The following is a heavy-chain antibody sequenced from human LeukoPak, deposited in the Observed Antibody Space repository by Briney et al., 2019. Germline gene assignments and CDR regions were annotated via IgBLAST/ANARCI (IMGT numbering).Heavy chain of an antibody. CDR2: IYTSGST. Sequence: SETLFLTCTVSGGSISSYYWSWIRQPAGKGLEWIGRIYTSGSTNYNPSLKSRVTMSVDTSKNQFSLKLSSVTAADTAVYYCARASSWYHRNWFDPWGQGALVTVSS. CDR1: GGSISSYY. J-gene: IGHJ5*02. CDR3: ARASSWYHRNWFDP. D-gene: IGHD6-13*01. V-gene: IGHV4-4*07.